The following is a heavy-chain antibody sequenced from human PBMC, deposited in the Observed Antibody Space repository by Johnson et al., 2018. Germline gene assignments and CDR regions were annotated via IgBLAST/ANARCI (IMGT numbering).Heavy chain of an antibody. Sequence: VQLVQSGGGLVKPGGSLRLSCAASGFTFSTSAMSWVRQAPGKGLEWVSAINGRAGGTYYTASVKGRFPIFRDSSTNTLYLQMNSLRAEDTALYYCAKDGGVAVALRYVDVWGKGPTVTVSS. J-gene: IGHJ6*03. CDR3: AKDGGVAVALRYVDV. D-gene: IGHD6-13*01. CDR2: INGRAGGT. V-gene: IGHV3-23*04. CDR1: GFTFSTSA.